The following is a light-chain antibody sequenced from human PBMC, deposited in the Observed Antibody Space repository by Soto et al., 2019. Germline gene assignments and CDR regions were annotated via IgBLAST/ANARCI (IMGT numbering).Light chain of an antibody. CDR3: SSYISSSTPYV. Sequence: QPASVSGSPGQSITISCTGTSSDIGAYNFVSWYQHHPGKAPRLMIFGVSDRPSGVSDRFSGSKSGNTASLTISGLQAEDEADYYCSSYISSSTPYVFGTGTKLTVL. V-gene: IGLV2-14*03. CDR1: SSDIGAYNF. CDR2: GVS. J-gene: IGLJ1*01.